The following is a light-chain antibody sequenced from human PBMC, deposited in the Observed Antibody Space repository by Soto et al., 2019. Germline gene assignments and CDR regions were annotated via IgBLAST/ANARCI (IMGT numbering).Light chain of an antibody. Sequence: QSVLTQPPSASGTPGQRVTISCSGSSSNIGSNTVNWYQQLPGTAPKLLIYSNNQRPSGVPDRFSGSKSGTSASLAISGLQSWDEADYYCAAWDDSLNGVVFGGGTKLTVL. CDR2: SNN. CDR3: AAWDDSLNGVV. J-gene: IGLJ2*01. CDR1: SSNIGSNT. V-gene: IGLV1-44*01.